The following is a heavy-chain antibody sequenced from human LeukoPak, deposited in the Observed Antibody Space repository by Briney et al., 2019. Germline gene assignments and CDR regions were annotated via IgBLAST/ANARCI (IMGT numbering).Heavy chain of an antibody. J-gene: IGHJ4*02. CDR3: ARRAAAGHFDY. CDR1: GGSINSTNYY. V-gene: IGHV4-39*07. D-gene: IGHD6-13*01. CDR2: IYYSGST. Sequence: PSETLSLTCTVSGGSINSTNYYWGWIRQPPGKGLEWIGSIYYSGSTYYNPSLKSRVTISVDTSKNQFSLKLSSVTAADTAVYYCARRAAAGHFDYWGQGTLVTVSS.